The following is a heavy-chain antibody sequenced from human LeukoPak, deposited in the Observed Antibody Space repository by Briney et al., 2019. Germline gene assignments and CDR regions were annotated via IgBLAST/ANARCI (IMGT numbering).Heavy chain of an antibody. J-gene: IGHJ3*02. CDR3: AKNTISAAGTGAVYI. D-gene: IGHD6-13*01. CDR1: GFIFDDYA. CDR2: ISWNSGSI. Sequence: GGSLRLSCAASGFIFDDYAMHWVRQAPGKGLEWVSGISWNSGSIGYADSVKGRLTISRDNAKNSLYLQMNSLRPEDTALYYWAKNTISAAGTGAVYICGEGTMVTVSS. V-gene: IGHV3-9*01.